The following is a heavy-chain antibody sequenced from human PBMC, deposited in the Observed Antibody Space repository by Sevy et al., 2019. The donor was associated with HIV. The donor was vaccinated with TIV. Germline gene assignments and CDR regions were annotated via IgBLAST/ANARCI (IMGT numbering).Heavy chain of an antibody. CDR3: ARVVYYDSTAYYFDY. Sequence: ASVKVSCKASGYMFIAYFIHWVRQAPGQGLEWMGRINPNSGDTNTAQKFQGRVTMTRDTSINTVYMEVSRLRSDDTAVYSCARVVYYDSTAYYFDYWGQGTLVTVSS. CDR2: INPNSGDT. V-gene: IGHV1-2*06. D-gene: IGHD3-22*01. J-gene: IGHJ4*02. CDR1: GYMFIAYF.